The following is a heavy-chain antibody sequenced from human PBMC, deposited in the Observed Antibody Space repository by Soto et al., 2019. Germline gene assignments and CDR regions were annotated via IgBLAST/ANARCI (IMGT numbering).Heavy chain of an antibody. D-gene: IGHD2-2*02. J-gene: IGHJ5*02. V-gene: IGHV1-69*13. CDR3: ARPHPLGYCSSTSCYNSNWFDP. CDR1: GCTFSSYA. Sequence: SVKVSCKASGCTFSSYAISWVRQAPGQGLEWMGGIIPIFGTANYAQKFQGRVTITADESTSTAYMELSSLRSEDTAVYYCARPHPLGYCSSTSCYNSNWFDPWGQGTLVTVSS. CDR2: IIPIFGTA.